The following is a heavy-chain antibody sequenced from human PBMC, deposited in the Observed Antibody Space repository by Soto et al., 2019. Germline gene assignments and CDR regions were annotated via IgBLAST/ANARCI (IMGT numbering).Heavy chain of an antibody. CDR2: IYYSGST. Sequence: QLQLQESGPGLVKPSETLSLTCTVSGGSISSSSYYWGWIRQPPGKGLEWIGSIYYSGSTYYNPSLKSRVTISVDTSKNHFSLKLSSVTAADTAVYYCARQGYNYYDSSGDQVYNWFDPWGQGTLVTVSS. D-gene: IGHD3-22*01. CDR3: ARQGYNYYDSSGDQVYNWFDP. V-gene: IGHV4-39*01. J-gene: IGHJ5*02. CDR1: GGSISSSSYY.